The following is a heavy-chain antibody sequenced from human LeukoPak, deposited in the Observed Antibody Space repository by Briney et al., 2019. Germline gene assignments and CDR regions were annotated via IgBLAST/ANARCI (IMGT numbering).Heavy chain of an antibody. CDR3: ARVFHDSSGYYPYYFDY. J-gene: IGHJ4*02. D-gene: IGHD3-22*01. CDR1: GGSISSGDYY. CDR2: IYYSGST. Sequence: PSETLSLTCTVSGGSISSGDYYWSWIRQPPGKGLEWIGYIYYSGSTYYNPSLKSRVTISVDTSKNQFSLKLSSVTAADTAVYYCARVFHDSSGYYPYYFDYWGQGTLVPVSS. V-gene: IGHV4-30-4*01.